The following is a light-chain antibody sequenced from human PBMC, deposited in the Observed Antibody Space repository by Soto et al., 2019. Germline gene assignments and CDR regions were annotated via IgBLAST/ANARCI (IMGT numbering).Light chain of an antibody. CDR1: QSVSSY. CDR3: QQRRNWHPWT. CDR2: DAS. V-gene: IGKV3-11*01. J-gene: IGKJ1*01. Sequence: EIVLTQSPATLSLSPGERATLSCRASQSVSSYLAWYQQKPGQAPRLLIYDASNRATGIPARFSGSGSGTECTLTISSLEPEDFAGYYCQQRRNWHPWTFGQGTQVEIK.